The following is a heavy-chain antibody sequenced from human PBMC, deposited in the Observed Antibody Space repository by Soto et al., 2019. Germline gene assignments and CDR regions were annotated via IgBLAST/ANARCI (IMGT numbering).Heavy chain of an antibody. V-gene: IGHV4-59*11. CDR1: GDSFSNHD. CDR2: IFHSGIT. CDR3: ATDRYFYDSRGYYRTLDS. Sequence: SETLSLTCTISGDSFSNHDWTWIRQSPGKGLEWIGYIFHSGITDYNPSVKSRVTISIDKSRNLFSLNLTSVRAEDTAVYYCATDRYFYDSRGYYRTLDSCGQGTRIPFSS. J-gene: IGHJ5*01. D-gene: IGHD3-22*01.